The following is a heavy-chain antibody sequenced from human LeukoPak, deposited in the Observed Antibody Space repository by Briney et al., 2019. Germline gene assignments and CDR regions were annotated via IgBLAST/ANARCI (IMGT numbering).Heavy chain of an antibody. D-gene: IGHD1-26*01. J-gene: IGHJ5*02. CDR2: FHYSGTT. V-gene: IGHV4-39*02. CDR1: GGSFSSSTYY. CDR3: ARDPGVGATDDWFDP. Sequence: SETLSLTCTVSGGSFSSSTYYWAWIRQPPGKGLEWIGSFHYSGTTYYNASLKSRVTISADTSKNQFSLKLSSVTAADTAVYYCARDPGVGATDDWFDPWGQGTLVTVSS.